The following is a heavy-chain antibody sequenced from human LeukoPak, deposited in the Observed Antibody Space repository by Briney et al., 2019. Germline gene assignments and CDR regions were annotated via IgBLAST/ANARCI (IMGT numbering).Heavy chain of an antibody. J-gene: IGHJ4*02. CDR1: GYTFTSYD. Sequence: ASVTVSCKASGYTFTSYDINWVRQATGQGLEWMGWMNPNSGNTGYAQKFQGRVTMTRNTSISTAYMELSSLRSEDTAVYYCARGPIVVVRRPFYYFDYWGQGTLVTVSS. D-gene: IGHD2-21*01. CDR2: MNPNSGNT. V-gene: IGHV1-8*01. CDR3: ARGPIVVVRRPFYYFDY.